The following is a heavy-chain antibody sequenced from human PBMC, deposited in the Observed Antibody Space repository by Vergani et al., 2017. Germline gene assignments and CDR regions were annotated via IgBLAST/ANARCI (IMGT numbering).Heavy chain of an antibody. CDR1: GYTFTGYY. CDR3: ARPRIAAAGRNGAYWFDP. D-gene: IGHD6-13*01. Sequence: QVQLVQSGAEVKKPGASVKVSCKASGYTFTGYYMHWMRQAPGQGLEWMGWINPNSGGTEYAQKFQGRVTMTRDTSISTAYMELSRLRSDDTAVYYCARPRIAAAGRNGAYWFDPWGQGTLVTVSS. V-gene: IGHV1-2*02. J-gene: IGHJ5*02. CDR2: INPNSGGT.